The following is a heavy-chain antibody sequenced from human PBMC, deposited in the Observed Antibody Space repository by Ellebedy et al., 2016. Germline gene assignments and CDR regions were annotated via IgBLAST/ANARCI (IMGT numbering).Heavy chain of an antibody. Sequence: ASVKVSXXASGYTFTSYYMHWVRQAPGQGLEWMGIVNPSGGSTSYAQKFQGRVTMTRDTSTSTVYMELSSLRSEDTAVYYCARVGYSGSYYGYWGQGTLVTVSS. J-gene: IGHJ4*02. CDR1: GYTFTSYY. V-gene: IGHV1-46*01. D-gene: IGHD1-26*01. CDR3: ARVGYSGSYYGY. CDR2: VNPSGGST.